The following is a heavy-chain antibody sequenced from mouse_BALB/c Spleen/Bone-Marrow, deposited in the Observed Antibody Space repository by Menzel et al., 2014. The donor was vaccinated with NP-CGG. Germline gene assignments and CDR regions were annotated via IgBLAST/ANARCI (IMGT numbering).Heavy chain of an antibody. J-gene: IGHJ4*01. CDR1: GFTSTDYY. V-gene: IGHV7-3*02. Sequence: EVKVEESGGGLVQPGGSLRLSCATSGFTSTDYYMSWVRQPPGKALEWLGFIRNNANGYTTEYSASVKGRFTITRENSQSILYLQMNNLRAEDSANYYCARNDYYAMDYWGKGTTVTVSS. CDR2: IRNNANGYTT. CDR3: ARNDYYAMDY.